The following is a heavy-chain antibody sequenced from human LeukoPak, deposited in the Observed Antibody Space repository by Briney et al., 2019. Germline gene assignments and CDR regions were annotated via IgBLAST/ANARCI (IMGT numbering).Heavy chain of an antibody. J-gene: IGHJ5*02. Sequence: ASVKVSCKASGYSFTNYDINWVRQATGQGLEWIGYMNPNTGDTGYAQKFQGRVTLTRDTSISTAYMELSGLTSEDTALYYCATTLRNNPPWGQGTLITVSS. CDR1: GYSFTNYD. D-gene: IGHD1-14*01. CDR2: MNPNTGDT. CDR3: ATTLRNNPP. V-gene: IGHV1-8*01.